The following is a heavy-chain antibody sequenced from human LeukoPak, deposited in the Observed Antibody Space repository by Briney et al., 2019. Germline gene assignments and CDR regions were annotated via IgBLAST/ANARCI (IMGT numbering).Heavy chain of an antibody. Sequence: SETLSLTCTVSGGXISSSSYYWGWIRQPPGMGLEWIGSIYYSGNTYYNPSLKSRVTISVDTSKNQFSLKLSSVTAADTAVYYCARLFSSSWYRGAFDLWGQGTMVTVSS. D-gene: IGHD6-13*01. CDR2: IYYSGNT. CDR1: GGXISSSSYY. CDR3: ARLFSSSWYRGAFDL. J-gene: IGHJ3*01. V-gene: IGHV4-39*01.